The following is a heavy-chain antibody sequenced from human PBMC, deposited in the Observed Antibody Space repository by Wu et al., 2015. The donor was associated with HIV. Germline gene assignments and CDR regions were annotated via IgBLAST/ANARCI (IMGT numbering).Heavy chain of an antibody. CDR1: GYTFTTYY. J-gene: IGHJ6*02. V-gene: IGHV1-46*01. D-gene: IGHD3-10*01. Sequence: QVQLVQSGAEVKKPGASVKVSCKASGYTFTTYYIHWVRRAPGQGLEWMGIINPGGGNTNYAHKFQGRVTMTRDTSTSTVHMELSSLRSEDTAVYYCVSFSPVYSGSYSWDVWGQGTTVTVAS. CDR3: VSFSPVYSGSYSWDV. CDR2: INPGGGNT.